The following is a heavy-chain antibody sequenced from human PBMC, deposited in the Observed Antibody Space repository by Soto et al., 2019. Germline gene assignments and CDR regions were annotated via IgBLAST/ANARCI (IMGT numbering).Heavy chain of an antibody. D-gene: IGHD6-19*01. CDR1: GASLVTTNYY. V-gene: IGHV4-39*01. Sequence: TLSLTCTVSGASLVTTNYYWAWFRQPPVKGLQWIGRLYNSGSTYNNPSLKSRDTISVDTSKNQITLRLMSVTAAETAISFFSRLKPPGGYSCGGFDFWGQGILVTVSS. CDR3: SRLKPPGGYSCGGFDF. CDR2: LYNSGST. J-gene: IGHJ4*02.